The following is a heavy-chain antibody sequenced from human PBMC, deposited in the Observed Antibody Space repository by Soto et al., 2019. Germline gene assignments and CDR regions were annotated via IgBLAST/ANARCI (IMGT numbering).Heavy chain of an antibody. CDR2: INPNSGGT. Sequence: GASVKVSCKASGYTFTGYYTHWVRQAPGQGLEWMGWINPNSGGTNYAQKFQGWVTMTRDTSISTAYMELSRLRSDDTAVYYCARGHYYGSGSYPALWGQGTLLTVSS. J-gene: IGHJ4*02. CDR1: GYTFTGYY. V-gene: IGHV1-2*04. D-gene: IGHD3-10*01. CDR3: ARGHYYGSGSYPAL.